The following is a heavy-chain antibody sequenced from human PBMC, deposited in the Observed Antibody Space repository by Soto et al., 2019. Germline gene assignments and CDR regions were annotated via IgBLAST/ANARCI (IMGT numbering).Heavy chain of an antibody. D-gene: IGHD2-21*02. V-gene: IGHV1-69*06. J-gene: IGHJ6*02. CDR3: AGAPAGDYYYYYKFDV. CDR1: GDIFTRYS. Sequence: QVQLLQSGAEVKKPGSSVRVSCKASGDIFTRYSFSWVRQAPGQGLEWMGGVIPLFGTANYGQKFQGRVTITADKSTSTAFIDIRGLRSDDTAVYYCAGAPAGDYYYYYKFDVWGQGTAVTVS. CDR2: VIPLFGTA.